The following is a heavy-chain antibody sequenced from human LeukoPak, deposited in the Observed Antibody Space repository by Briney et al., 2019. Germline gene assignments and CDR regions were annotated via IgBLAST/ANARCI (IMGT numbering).Heavy chain of an antibody. CDR1: GFTFSPYA. CDR3: ARGFGELLT. J-gene: IGHJ5*02. V-gene: IGHV3-66*01. D-gene: IGHD3-10*01. Sequence: AGGSLRLSCAASGFTFSPYAMHWVRQAPGKGLEWVSVIYSGGSTYYADSVKGRFTISRDNSKNTLYLQMNSLRAEDTAVYYCARGFGELLTWGQGTLVTVSS. CDR2: IYSGGST.